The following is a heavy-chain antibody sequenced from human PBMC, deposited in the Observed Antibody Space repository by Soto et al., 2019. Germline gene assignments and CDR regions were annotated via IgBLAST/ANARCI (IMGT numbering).Heavy chain of an antibody. CDR2: IYWDDSK. CDR1: GFSLSTSGVG. V-gene: IGHV2-5*02. D-gene: IGHD3-9*01. J-gene: IGHJ4*02. CDR3: AHKGPEDWPLDY. Sequence: QITLKESRPTLVRPTQTLTLTCAFSGFSLSTSGVGVGWIRQPPGKALEWLAVIYWDDSKHYSPSLRSRLTITKDTSKNQVVLTMTNMDPMDTGTYYCAHKGPEDWPLDYWGQGTLVTVSS.